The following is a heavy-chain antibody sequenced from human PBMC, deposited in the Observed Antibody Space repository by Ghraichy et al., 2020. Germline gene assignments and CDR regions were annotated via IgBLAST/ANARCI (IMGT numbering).Heavy chain of an antibody. V-gene: IGHV3-21*01. CDR1: GFTFSSYS. D-gene: IGHD6-13*01. CDR3: ARDLDWRGYSSSSIDY. CDR2: ISSSSSYI. Sequence: GGSLRLSCAASGFTFSSYSMNWVRQAPGKGLEWVSSISSSSSYIYYADSVKGRFTISRDNAKNSLYLQMNSLRAEDTAVYYCARDLDWRGYSSSSIDYWGQGTLVTVSS. J-gene: IGHJ4*02.